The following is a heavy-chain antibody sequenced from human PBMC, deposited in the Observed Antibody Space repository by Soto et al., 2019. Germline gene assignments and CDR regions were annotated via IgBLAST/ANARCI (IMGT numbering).Heavy chain of an antibody. Sequence: GGSLRLSCAASGFTFSSYAMHWVRQAPGKGLEWVAVISYDGSNKYYADSVKGRFTISRDNSKNTLYLQMNSLRAEDTAVYYCARDRGGHGDYSDYWGQGTLVTVSS. V-gene: IGHV3-30-3*01. J-gene: IGHJ4*02. D-gene: IGHD4-17*01. CDR3: ARDRGGHGDYSDY. CDR1: GFTFSSYA. CDR2: ISYDGSNK.